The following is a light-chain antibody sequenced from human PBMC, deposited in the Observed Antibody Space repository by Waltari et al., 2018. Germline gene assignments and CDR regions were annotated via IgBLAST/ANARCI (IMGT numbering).Light chain of an antibody. V-gene: IGLV2-11*01. CDR3: CSYAGSYVYV. CDR2: DVT. Sequence: QSALTQPRSVSGSPGQSVTISGTGTSRDVGGYNYVAWYQQHPAKAPKLMIYDVTKRPSGVPDRFSGSKSGNTASLTISALQAEDAADYYCCSYAGSYVYVFGTGTKVTVL. J-gene: IGLJ1*01. CDR1: SRDVGGYNY.